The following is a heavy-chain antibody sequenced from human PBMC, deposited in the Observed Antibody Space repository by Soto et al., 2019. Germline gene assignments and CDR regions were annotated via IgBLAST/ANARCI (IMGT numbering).Heavy chain of an antibody. J-gene: IGHJ4*02. CDR3: ARTYYGSGSLDY. CDR2: IWYDGSNK. Sequence: PGGSLRLSCAASGFTFSSYGMHWVRQAPGKGLEWVAVIWYDGSNKYYADSVKGRFTISRDNSKNTLYLQMNSLRAEDTAVYYCARTYYGSGSLDYWGQGTLVTVSS. CDR1: GFTFSSYG. V-gene: IGHV3-33*01. D-gene: IGHD3-10*01.